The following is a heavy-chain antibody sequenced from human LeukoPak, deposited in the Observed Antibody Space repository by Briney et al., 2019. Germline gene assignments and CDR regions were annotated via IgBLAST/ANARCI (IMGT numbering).Heavy chain of an antibody. V-gene: IGHV3-21*01. CDR3: ARGNKIAAAGH. CDR1: GFTFSSYS. Sequence: GGSLRLSCAASGFTFSSYSMNWVRQAPGKGLEWVSSISSSSSYIYYADLVKGRFTISRDNAKNSLYLQMNSLRAEDTAVYYCARGNKIAAAGHWGQGTLVTVSS. D-gene: IGHD6-13*01. CDR2: ISSSSSYI. J-gene: IGHJ4*02.